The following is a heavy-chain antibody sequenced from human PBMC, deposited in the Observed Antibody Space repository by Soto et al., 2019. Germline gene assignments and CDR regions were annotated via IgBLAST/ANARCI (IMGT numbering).Heavy chain of an antibody. CDR3: ARDLDHSSGWSGHFDY. CDR1: GYTFTSYG. J-gene: IGHJ4*02. D-gene: IGHD6-19*01. CDR2: ISAYNGNT. Sequence: APVKVSCKASGYTFTSYGISWVRQAPGQGLEWMGWISAYNGNTNYAQKLQGRVTMTTDTSTSTAYMELRSLRSDDTAVYYCARDLDHSSGWSGHFDYWGQGTLVTVSS. V-gene: IGHV1-18*01.